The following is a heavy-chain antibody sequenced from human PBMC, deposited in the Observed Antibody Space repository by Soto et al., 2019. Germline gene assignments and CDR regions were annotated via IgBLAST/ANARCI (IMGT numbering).Heavy chain of an antibody. CDR2: ITYDGSFQ. CDR1: RFNLGNYG. J-gene: IGHJ4*02. CDR3: AKDRVGGTFYTPLAF. Sequence: SPRLSCQASRFNLGNYGMQWVRQAPGKGLEWVAVITYDGSFQYYADSVKGRFTISRDNSKNTLSLHLNTLKPEDTAVYHCAKDRVGGTFYTPLAFWGQGTLVTVSS. D-gene: IGHD1-7*01. V-gene: IGHV3-30*18.